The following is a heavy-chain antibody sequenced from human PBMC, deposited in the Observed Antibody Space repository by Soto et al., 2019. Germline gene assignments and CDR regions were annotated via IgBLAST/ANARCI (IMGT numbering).Heavy chain of an antibody. CDR2: ISGSGGST. Sequence: PGGSLRLSCAASGFTFSSYAMSWVRQAPGKGLEWVSAISGSGGSTYYADSVKGRFTISRDNSKNTLYLQMNSLRAEDTAVYYCAKAGTMVRGTTNWFDPWGQGTLVTVSS. J-gene: IGHJ5*02. V-gene: IGHV3-23*01. CDR1: GFTFSSYA. CDR3: AKAGTMVRGTTNWFDP. D-gene: IGHD3-10*01.